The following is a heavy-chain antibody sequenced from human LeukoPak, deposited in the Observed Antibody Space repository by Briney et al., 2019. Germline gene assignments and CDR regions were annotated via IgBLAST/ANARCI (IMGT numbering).Heavy chain of an antibody. D-gene: IGHD3-10*01. J-gene: IGHJ6*04. V-gene: IGHV3-48*03. CDR1: GFTFSSYE. Sequence: HSGGSLRLSCAASGFTFSSYEMNWVRQAPGKGLEWVSYISSSGSTIYYADSVKGRFTISRDNAKNSLYLQMNSLRAEDTAVYYCARDGWFGEFIGRSHRYYYYGMDVWGKGTTVTVSS. CDR3: ARDGWFGEFIGRSHRYYYYGMDV. CDR2: ISSSGSTI.